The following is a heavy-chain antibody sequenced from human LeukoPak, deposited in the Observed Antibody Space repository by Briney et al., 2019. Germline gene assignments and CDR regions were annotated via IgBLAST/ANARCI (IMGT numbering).Heavy chain of an antibody. CDR1: GGSISSGGYS. Sequence: PSETLSLTCAVSGGSISSGGYSWSWIRQPPGKGLEWIGYIYHSGSTYYNPSLKSRVTISVDRSKNQFSLKLSSVTAADTAVYYCARDGSGSYSFDYWGQGTLVTVSS. CDR2: IYHSGST. D-gene: IGHD3-10*01. CDR3: ARDGSGSYSFDY. V-gene: IGHV4-30-2*01. J-gene: IGHJ4*02.